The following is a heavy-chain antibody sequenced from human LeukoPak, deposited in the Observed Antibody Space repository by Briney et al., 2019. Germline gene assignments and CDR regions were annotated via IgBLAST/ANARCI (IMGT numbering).Heavy chain of an antibody. V-gene: IGHV4-61*01. D-gene: IGHD5-12*01. CDR1: GGSISSSSYY. Sequence: PSETLSLTCTVSGGSISSSSYYWSWIRQPPGKGLEWIGYINYSGRTNHNPSLKSRVTISVDTSKNQFSLKLSSVTAADTAVYYCARDVGGYSGPIGMDVWGQGTTVTVSS. J-gene: IGHJ6*02. CDR2: INYSGRT. CDR3: ARDVGGYSGPIGMDV.